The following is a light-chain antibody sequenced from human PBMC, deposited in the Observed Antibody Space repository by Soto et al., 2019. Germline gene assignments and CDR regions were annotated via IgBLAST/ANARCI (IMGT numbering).Light chain of an antibody. Sequence: DIVMTQSPDSLAVSLGERATINCESSQSVLYSSNNKNYLAWYQQKPGQPPKLLISWASSRESGVPARFSGTGSGTDFTLTISSLQAEDVAVYFCQQYYSNPRTFGQGTKVESK. V-gene: IGKV4-1*01. CDR1: QSVLYSSNNKNY. CDR2: WAS. J-gene: IGKJ1*01. CDR3: QQYYSNPRT.